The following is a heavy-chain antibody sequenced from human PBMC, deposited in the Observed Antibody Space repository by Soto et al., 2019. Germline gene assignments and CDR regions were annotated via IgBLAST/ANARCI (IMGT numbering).Heavy chain of an antibody. D-gene: IGHD3-10*01. J-gene: IGHJ6*02. Sequence: PGGSLRLSCAASGFTFSGSAMHWVRQASGKGLEWVGRIRSKANSYATAYAASVKGRFTISRDDSKNTAYLQMNSLKTEDTAVYYCTSSYGSGGTYYYYGMDVWGQGTPVTVYS. CDR1: GFTFSGSA. V-gene: IGHV3-73*01. CDR2: IRSKANSYAT. CDR3: TSSYGSGGTYYYYGMDV.